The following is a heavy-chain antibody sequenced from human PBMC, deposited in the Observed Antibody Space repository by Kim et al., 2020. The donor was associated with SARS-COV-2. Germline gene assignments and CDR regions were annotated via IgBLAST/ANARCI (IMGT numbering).Heavy chain of an antibody. Sequence: GESLKISCKGSGYSFTTYWIGWVRQMPGKGLEWVALTYPGDSKSIYSPSLQGQVTIPADKSISTAYLQWSGLKASDTAMYYCAITRAYSYGYFDYWGQGTLVTVSS. J-gene: IGHJ4*02. D-gene: IGHD5-18*01. CDR3: AITRAYSYGYFDY. CDR2: TYPGDSKS. CDR1: GYSFTTYW. V-gene: IGHV5-51*01.